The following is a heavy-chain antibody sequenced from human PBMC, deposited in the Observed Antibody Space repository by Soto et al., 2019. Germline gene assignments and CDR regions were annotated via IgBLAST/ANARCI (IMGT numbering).Heavy chain of an antibody. CDR3: ARVRTDYCDKRGNSCLDY. Sequence: QVQLVQSGAEVKKPGASVMVSCKGSGYSFITYGMSWVRQAPGQGLEWVGWISTYNGNTKHVQSLQGRVTTTTDTATSPPGMETRSLGSSDTAVYYCARVRTDYCDKRGNSCLDYWGQGTLVTVSP. CDR2: ISTYNGNT. CDR1: GYSFITYG. D-gene: IGHD2-21*01. V-gene: IGHV1-18*01. J-gene: IGHJ4*02.